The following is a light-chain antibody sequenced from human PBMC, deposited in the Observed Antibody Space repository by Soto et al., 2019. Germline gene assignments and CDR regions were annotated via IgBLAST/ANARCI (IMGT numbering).Light chain of an antibody. Sequence: QSALTQPASVSGSPGQSITISCTGTSSDVGGYNYVSWYQQHPGKAPKLMIYEVSNRPSGVSNRFSGSKSGNTASLTISGLQAEDGADYYCSSYTSSSTYVSGTGTKVTVL. CDR3: SSYTSSSTYV. CDR1: SSDVGGYNY. CDR2: EVS. J-gene: IGLJ1*01. V-gene: IGLV2-14*01.